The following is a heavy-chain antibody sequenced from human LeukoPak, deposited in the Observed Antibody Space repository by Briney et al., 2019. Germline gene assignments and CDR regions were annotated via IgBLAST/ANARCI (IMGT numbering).Heavy chain of an antibody. J-gene: IGHJ4*02. V-gene: IGHV1-18*04. Sequence: GASARISCRTSGYNFFNYAVTGVGQAPGQGGEGMGWNSGYNGNTDYAQKFQDRVTMTADASTTTFYVELRSLTSDDTAVYYCARDGGTAGQFDYWGQGTLVTVPS. CDR2: NSGYNGNT. D-gene: IGHD6-13*01. CDR3: ARDGGTAGQFDY. CDR1: GYNFFNYA.